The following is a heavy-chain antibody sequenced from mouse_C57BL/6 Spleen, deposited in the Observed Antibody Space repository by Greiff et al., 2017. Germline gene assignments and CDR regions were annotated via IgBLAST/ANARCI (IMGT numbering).Heavy chain of an antibody. D-gene: IGHD1-1*01. V-gene: IGHV1-20*01. CDR3: AMSYYLYAMDY. CDR2: INPYNGDT. J-gene: IGHJ4*01. Sequence: EVQLQQSGPELVKPGDSVKISCKASGYSFTGYFMNWVMQSHGKSLEWIGRINPYNGDTFYNQKFKGKATLTVDKSSSTAHMELLSLTSEDSAVYYCAMSYYLYAMDYWGQGTSVTVSS. CDR1: GYSFTGYF.